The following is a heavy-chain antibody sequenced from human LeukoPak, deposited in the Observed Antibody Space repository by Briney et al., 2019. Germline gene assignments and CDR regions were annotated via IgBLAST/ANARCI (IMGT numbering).Heavy chain of an antibody. CDR1: GYSLDSHW. V-gene: IGHV5-51*01. J-gene: IGHJ1*01. Sequence: GESLKTSFKTSGYSLDSHWIAWVRQRPGKGLEWLGIIYPGESDTRYSPSFEGQVTISADKSLTTAYLHWGSLKASDTATYYCVRHVRGEQRWQEFGFLSFWGQGSLVAVTS. CDR3: VRHVRGEQRWQEFGFLSF. CDR2: IYPGESDT. D-gene: IGHD3-16*01.